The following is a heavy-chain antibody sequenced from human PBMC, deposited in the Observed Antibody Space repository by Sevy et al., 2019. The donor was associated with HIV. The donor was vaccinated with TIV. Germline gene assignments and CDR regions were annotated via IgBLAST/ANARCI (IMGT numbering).Heavy chain of an antibody. J-gene: IGHJ5*02. CDR3: AIVGLGYYRGSSYYQGDWLDP. Sequence: ASVKVSCKVTGYSLSKLTIHWVRQAPGKGLEWMGSSDPKDGELNSAQTFQGRLTMTEDTSTSTAYMELSSLKSDDTAVYFCAIVGLGYYRGSSYYQGDWLDPWGQGTLVTVSS. V-gene: IGHV1-24*01. CDR1: GYSLSKLT. CDR2: SDPKDGEL. D-gene: IGHD2-15*01.